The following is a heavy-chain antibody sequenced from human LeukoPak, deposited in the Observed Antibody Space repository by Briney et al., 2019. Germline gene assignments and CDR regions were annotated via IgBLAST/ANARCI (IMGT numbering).Heavy chain of an antibody. J-gene: IGHJ6*03. CDR3: ARRVLLYDVLTAYSHSYSYYMDV. CDR2: MNPSSGNT. D-gene: IGHD3-9*01. CDR1: GYTFTGYY. V-gene: IGHV1-8*01. Sequence: ASVKVSCKASGYTFTGYYIHWVRQAPGQGLEWMGWMNPSSGNTGYAQKFQGRVTMTRNTSISTAYMELSSLRSEDTAVYYCARRVLLYDVLTAYSHSYSYYMDVWGRGTTVTISS.